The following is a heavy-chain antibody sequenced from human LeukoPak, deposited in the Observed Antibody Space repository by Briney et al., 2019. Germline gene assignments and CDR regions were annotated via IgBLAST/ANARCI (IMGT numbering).Heavy chain of an antibody. CDR1: GGSISSNSYY. D-gene: IGHD6-6*01. Sequence: SQTLSLTCTVSGGSISSNSYYWDWIRQPPGKGLEWIGSIYYSGRTYYNPSLKSRVTISVDTSKNQFSLKLSSVTAADTAVYYCARRASSSYYYYYMDVWGKGTTVTVSS. CDR2: IYYSGRT. CDR3: ARRASSSYYYYYMDV. J-gene: IGHJ6*03. V-gene: IGHV4-39*01.